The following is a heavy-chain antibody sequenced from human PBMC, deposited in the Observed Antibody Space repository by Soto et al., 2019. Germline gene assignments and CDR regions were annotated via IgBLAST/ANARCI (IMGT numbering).Heavy chain of an antibody. CDR1: GFTFSNFW. CDR3: ARAYEASSGWKFDY. V-gene: IGHV3-7*03. CDR2: IKEDGSRT. D-gene: IGHD6-19*01. Sequence: EVQLVDSGGGLVHPGGSLRLSCAASGFTFSNFWMTWVRQAPGKGLEWVANIKEDGSRTYYVDSVKGRFTISRDNAENSLYLQLNSLRADDTAVYYCARAYEASSGWKFDYWGQGILATVSS. J-gene: IGHJ4*02.